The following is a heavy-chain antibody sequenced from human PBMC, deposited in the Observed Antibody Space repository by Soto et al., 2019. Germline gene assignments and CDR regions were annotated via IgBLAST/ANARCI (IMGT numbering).Heavy chain of an antibody. Sequence: SETLSLTCTVSGGSISSSNYYWGWIRQSPGKGLEWIASIYYSGSSWYNPSLQSRVTISVDTSKNQFFLRVKSVTAADTATYHCARHDYGDYLWWFAPWVQGTQVTVSS. V-gene: IGHV4-39*01. CDR3: ARHDYGDYLWWFAP. D-gene: IGHD4-17*01. CDR1: GGSISSSNYY. J-gene: IGHJ5*02. CDR2: IYYSGSS.